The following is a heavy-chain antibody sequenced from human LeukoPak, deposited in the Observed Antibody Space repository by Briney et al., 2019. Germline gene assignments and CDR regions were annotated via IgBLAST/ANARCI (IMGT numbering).Heavy chain of an antibody. V-gene: IGHV4-30-4*08. CDR1: GGSIRSHY. Sequence: SETLSLTCTVSGGSIRSHYWSWIRQPPGKGLEWIGYIYYSGSTYYNPSLKSRVTISVDTSKNQFSLKLSSVTAADTAVYYCARRGYGSGSYHFDYWGQGTLVTVSS. CDR2: IYYSGST. J-gene: IGHJ4*02. CDR3: ARRGYGSGSYHFDY. D-gene: IGHD3-10*01.